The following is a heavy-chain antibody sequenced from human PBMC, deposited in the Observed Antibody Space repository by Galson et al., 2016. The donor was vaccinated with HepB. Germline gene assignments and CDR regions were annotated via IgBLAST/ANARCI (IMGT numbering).Heavy chain of an antibody. J-gene: IGHJ6*04. V-gene: IGHV3-23*01. D-gene: IGHD2-2*01. CDR1: GFTFNSYG. Sequence: SLRLSCAASGFTFNSYGMTWVRQAPRKGLEVVASISRSGDSRDYVDSVKGRFTISRDNSKNTLYLQMNSLRAEDTALYYCVQGSTAPAVWGKGTPVTVST. CDR2: ISRSGDSR. CDR3: VQGSTAPAV.